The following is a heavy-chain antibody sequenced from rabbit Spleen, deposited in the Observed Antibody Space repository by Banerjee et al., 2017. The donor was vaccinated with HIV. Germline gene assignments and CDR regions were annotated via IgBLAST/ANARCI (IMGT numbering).Heavy chain of an antibody. Sequence: EESGGGLVKPGASLTLTCTASGVSFSFSSYMCWVRQAPGKGLEWIACIEVGSSDFTYFATWAKGRFTISKASSTTVTLQMTSLTAADTATYFCARGIDNYYYGMDLWGPGTLVTVS. CDR2: IEVGSSDFT. CDR3: ARGIDNYYYGMDL. CDR1: GVSFSFSSY. J-gene: IGHJ6*01. V-gene: IGHV1S40*01.